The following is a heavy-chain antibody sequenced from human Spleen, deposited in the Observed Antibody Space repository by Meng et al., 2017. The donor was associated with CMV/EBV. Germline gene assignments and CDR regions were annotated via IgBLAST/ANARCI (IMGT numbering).Heavy chain of an antibody. CDR2: IYYSGST. D-gene: IGHD2-2*01. CDR1: GGSISSYY. V-gene: IGHV4-59*12. Sequence: SETLSLTCTVSGGSISSYYWSWIRQPPGKGLEWIGYIYYSGSTNYNPSLKSRVTISVDTSKNQFSLKLSSVTAADTAVYYCARGLPDIVVVPAASYYGMDVWGQGTTVTVSS. CDR3: ARGLPDIVVVPAASYYGMDV. J-gene: IGHJ6*02.